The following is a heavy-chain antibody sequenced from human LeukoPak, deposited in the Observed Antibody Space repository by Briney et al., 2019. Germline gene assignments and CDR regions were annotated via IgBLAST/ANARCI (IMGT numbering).Heavy chain of an antibody. CDR1: GGSISSGGYY. CDR3: ARDSVPYGDYFYYFDY. D-gene: IGHD4-17*01. J-gene: IGHJ4*02. CDR2: IYHSGST. Sequence: SETLSLTCTVSGGSISSGGYYWSWIRQPPGKGLEWIGYIYHSGSTYYNPSLKSRVTISVDTSKNQFSLKLSSVTAADTAVYYCARDSVPYGDYFYYFDYWGQGTLVTVSS. V-gene: IGHV4-30-2*01.